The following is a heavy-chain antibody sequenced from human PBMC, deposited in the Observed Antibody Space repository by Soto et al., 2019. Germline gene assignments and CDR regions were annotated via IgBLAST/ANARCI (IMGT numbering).Heavy chain of an antibody. CDR2: INHSGST. CDR1: GGAFSGYY. V-gene: IGHV4-34*01. D-gene: IGHD2-8*02. Sequence: SETLSLTCAVYGGAFSGYYWTWIRQPPGTGLEWSGEINHSGSTNYNPSLKNRVTISVDTSKHQFSLKLTSVTAADTAVYYCARDKITGLFDYWGQGTLVTVSS. CDR3: ARDKITGLFDY. J-gene: IGHJ4*02.